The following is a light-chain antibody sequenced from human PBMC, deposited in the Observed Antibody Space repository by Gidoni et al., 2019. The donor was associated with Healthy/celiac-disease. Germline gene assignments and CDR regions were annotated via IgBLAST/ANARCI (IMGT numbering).Light chain of an antibody. CDR2: WAA. V-gene: IGKV4-1*01. CDR3: QQYYSTRRT. Sequence: DSVMTQSPDALAGSLGERATINCKSSQSVLYSSNNKNYLAWYQQKPGQPPKLLIYWAATRESGVPDRFSGSGSGTDFTLTISSLQAEDVAVYYCQQYYSTRRTFGQGTKVEIK. J-gene: IGKJ1*01. CDR1: QSVLYSSNNKNY.